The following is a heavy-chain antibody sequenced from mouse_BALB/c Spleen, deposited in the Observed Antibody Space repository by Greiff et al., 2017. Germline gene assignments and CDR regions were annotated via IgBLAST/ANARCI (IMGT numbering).Heavy chain of an antibody. CDR3: ARLDGNYGGFAY. CDR1: GFNIKDYY. V-gene: IGHV14-1*02. D-gene: IGHD2-1*01. CDR2: IDPENGNT. Sequence: EVKLMESGAELVRPGALVKLSCKASGFNIKDYYMHWVKQRPEQGLEWIGWIDPENGNTIYDPKFQGKASITADTSSNTAYLQLSSLTSEDTAVYYCARLDGNYGGFAYWGQGTLVTVSA. J-gene: IGHJ3*01.